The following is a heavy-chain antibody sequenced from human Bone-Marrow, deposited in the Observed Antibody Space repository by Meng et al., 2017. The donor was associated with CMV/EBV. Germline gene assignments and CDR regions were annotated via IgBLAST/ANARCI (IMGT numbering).Heavy chain of an antibody. CDR3: ARNWFGELDWFDP. CDR2: IIPILGIA. J-gene: IGHJ5*02. D-gene: IGHD3-10*01. V-gene: IGHV1-69*04. Sequence: SVKVSCKASGYTFTSYGISWVRQAPGQGLEWMGRIIPILGIANYAQKFQGRVTITADKSTSTAYMELSSLRSEDTAVYYCARNWFGELDWFDPWGQGTLVTASS. CDR1: GYTFTSYG.